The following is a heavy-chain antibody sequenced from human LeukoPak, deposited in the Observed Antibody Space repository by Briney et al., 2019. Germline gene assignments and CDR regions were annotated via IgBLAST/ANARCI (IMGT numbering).Heavy chain of an antibody. CDR2: IYYSGST. CDR1: GFTFSSYG. Sequence: GSLRLSCAASGFTFSSYGMSWVRQAPGKGLEWIGSIYYSGSTYYNPSLKSRVTISVDTSKNQFSLKLSSVTAADTAVYYCAREVGYYDSSGYYMDVWGKGTTVTVSS. D-gene: IGHD3-22*01. CDR3: AREVGYYDSSGYYMDV. V-gene: IGHV4-38-2*01. J-gene: IGHJ6*03.